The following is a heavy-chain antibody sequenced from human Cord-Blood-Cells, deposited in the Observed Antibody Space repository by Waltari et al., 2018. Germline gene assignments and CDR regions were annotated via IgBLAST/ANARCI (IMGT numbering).Heavy chain of an antibody. CDR2: IIPILGIA. D-gene: IGHD3-10*01. V-gene: IGHV1-69*02. J-gene: IGHJ5*02. CDR1: GGTFSSYT. CDR3: ASSSMVQGVINWFDP. Sequence: QVQLVQSGAEVKKPGSSVKVSCKASGGTFSSYTISWVRQAPGQGLEWMGRIIPILGIANYAQKFQGRVTITAEKSTSTAYMELSSLGSEDTAVYYCASSSMVQGVINWFDPWGQGTLVTVSS.